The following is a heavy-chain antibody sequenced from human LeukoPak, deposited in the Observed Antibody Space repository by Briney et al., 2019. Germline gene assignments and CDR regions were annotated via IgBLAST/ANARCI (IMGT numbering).Heavy chain of an antibody. Sequence: GGSLRLSCEASGFTFNTYSMNWARQAPGKGLEGVSSIDSSGGYMFYAESVKGRVIISRDKDKNRVYMQMNSLRVEDTAVYYCLRGDRRDYWGQGTLVTVSS. J-gene: IGHJ4*02. CDR3: LRGDRRDY. CDR1: GFTFNTYS. CDR2: IDSSGGYM. V-gene: IGHV3-21*06.